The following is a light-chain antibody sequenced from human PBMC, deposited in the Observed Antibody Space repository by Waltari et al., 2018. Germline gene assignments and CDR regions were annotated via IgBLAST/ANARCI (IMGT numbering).Light chain of an antibody. CDR1: SSNIGSNY. V-gene: IGLV1-47*01. CDR2: TSD. J-gene: IGLJ3*02. Sequence: QSVLTQPPSASGTPGQRVTISCSGSSSNIGSNYVYWYQQLPGTAPKLLIYTSDQRPSGVPDRFSGSKSGTSASLAISGLRSEDEADYCCAAWDDSLSGRVFGGGTKLTVL. CDR3: AAWDDSLSGRV.